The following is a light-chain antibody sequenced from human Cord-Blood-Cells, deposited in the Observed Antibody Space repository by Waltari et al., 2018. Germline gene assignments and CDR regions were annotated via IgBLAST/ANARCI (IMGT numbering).Light chain of an antibody. V-gene: IGKV2-28*01. J-gene: IGKJ1*01. Sequence: DIVMTQSPLSLPVTPGEPASIPCRSSQSLLHSNGYNYLDWYLQKPGQSPQLLIYLGSNRASGVPDRFSSSGSGTDFTLKISRVEAEDVGVYYCMQALQTPRTFGQGTKVEIK. CDR1: QSLLHSNGYNY. CDR3: MQALQTPRT. CDR2: LGS.